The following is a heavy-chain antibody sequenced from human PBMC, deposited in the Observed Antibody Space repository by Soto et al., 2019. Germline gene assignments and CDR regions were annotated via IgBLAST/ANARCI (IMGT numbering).Heavy chain of an antibody. V-gene: IGHV4-30-4*01. CDR2: IYYSGST. D-gene: IGHD3-22*01. CDR3: ASQDYYDSSGSAY. Sequence: QVQLQESGPGLVKPSQTLSLTCTVSGGSISSGDYYWSWIRQPPGKGLEWIGYIYYSGSTYYNPYLQSRVTQSVDTSKNQFSLKLSSVTAADTAVYYCASQDYYDSSGSAYWGQGTLVTVSS. J-gene: IGHJ4*02. CDR1: GGSISSGDYY.